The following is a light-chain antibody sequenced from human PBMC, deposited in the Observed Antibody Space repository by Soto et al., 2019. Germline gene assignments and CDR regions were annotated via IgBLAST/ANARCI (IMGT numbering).Light chain of an antibody. J-gene: IGKJ1*01. CDR2: GAS. CDR1: QSVSSSF. CDR3: QQHVSSPWA. V-gene: IGKV3-20*01. Sequence: EIVLEQSPGTLSLSPGESATLSCRASQSVSSSFLAWYQQKAGQAPRLLIYGASRRATGIPDRFSGSGSGTDFTLTISRLEPEDFAVYYCQQHVSSPWAFGQGTKVDIK.